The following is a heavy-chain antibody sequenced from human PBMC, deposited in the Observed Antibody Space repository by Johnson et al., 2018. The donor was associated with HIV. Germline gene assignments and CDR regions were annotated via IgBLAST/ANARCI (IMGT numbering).Heavy chain of an antibody. V-gene: IGHV3-74*02. CDR2: INSDGSST. Sequence: VQLVESGGGLVQPGGSLRLSCAASRFSFSSYWMHWVRQAPGKGLVWVSRINSDGSSTNYADSVKGRFTISRDNAKNTLYLQMSSLRAEDTAVYYCADSSPFYAFDIWGQGTMVTVSS. J-gene: IGHJ3*02. D-gene: IGHD6-13*01. CDR3: ADSSPFYAFDI. CDR1: RFSFSSYW.